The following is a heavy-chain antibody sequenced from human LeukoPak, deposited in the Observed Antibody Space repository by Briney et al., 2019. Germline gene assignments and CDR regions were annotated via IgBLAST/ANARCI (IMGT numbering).Heavy chain of an antibody. Sequence: ASVKVSCKASGDTFTSYDINWVRQATGQGLEWMGWMNPNSGNTAYAQKFQGRVTMTRNTSISTAYMELSSLRSEDTAVYYCASSVYCSGGSCYSSFDYWGQGTLLTVSS. D-gene: IGHD2-15*01. J-gene: IGHJ4*02. CDR3: ASSVYCSGGSCYSSFDY. CDR2: MNPNSGNT. CDR1: GDTFTSYD. V-gene: IGHV1-8*01.